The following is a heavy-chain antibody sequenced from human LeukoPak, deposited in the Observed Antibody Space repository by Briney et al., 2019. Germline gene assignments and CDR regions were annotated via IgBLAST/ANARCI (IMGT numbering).Heavy chain of an antibody. D-gene: IGHD3-16*01. CDR3: ARADYYVLDFDY. V-gene: IGHV3-11*04. CDR1: GFTFSDYY. J-gene: IGHJ4*02. Sequence: PGGSLRLSCAASGFTFSDYYMSWIRQAPGKGLEWVSYISSSGSTIYYADSVEGRFTISRDNAKNSLYLQMNSLRAEDTAVYYCARADYYVLDFDYWGQGTLVTVSS. CDR2: ISSSGSTI.